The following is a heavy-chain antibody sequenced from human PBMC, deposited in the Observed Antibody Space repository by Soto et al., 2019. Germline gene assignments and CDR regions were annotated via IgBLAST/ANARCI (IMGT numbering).Heavy chain of an antibody. CDR3: GKDPNGDPLGAFDF. CDR1: GLSFASYA. V-gene: IGHV3-23*01. CDR2: ITGSGAVT. J-gene: IGHJ3*01. D-gene: IGHD4-17*01. Sequence: EVQFLESGGGVVRPGGSLRLSCVASGLSFASYAMNWVRQSAGKGLEWVACITGSGAVTSYTDSVRGRFTISRDNSKNTLNLQVDSLRADDTAVYYCGKDPNGDPLGAFDFWGQGTKVIVSS.